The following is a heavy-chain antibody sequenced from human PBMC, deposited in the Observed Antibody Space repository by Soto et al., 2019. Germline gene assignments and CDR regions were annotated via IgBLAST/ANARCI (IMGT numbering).Heavy chain of an antibody. J-gene: IGHJ4*02. V-gene: IGHV3-72*01. CDR2: IRKTPHSHST. CDR1: GFTFDAHY. D-gene: IGHD1-1*01. CDR3: VRALQPGTTTPFDF. Sequence: PGGSLTLSWAASGFTFDAHYFAWLRQAPGTRTERVRRIRKTPHSHSTQYAPSVKRRLTFPRDDPKKSVHLQTNSLKTEATAVYHCVRALQPGTTTPFDFWGQGTLVTVSS.